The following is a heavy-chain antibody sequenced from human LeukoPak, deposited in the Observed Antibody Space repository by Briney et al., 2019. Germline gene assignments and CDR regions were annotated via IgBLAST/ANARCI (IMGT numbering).Heavy chain of an antibody. D-gene: IGHD3-22*01. Sequence: PGGSLRLSCAASGFTFSSYAMSWVRQAPGKGLEWVSAISGSGGSTYYADSVKGRFTISRDNSKNTLYLQMNSLRAEDTAVYYCAKGLGYDSSGYYYVPAQSFDYWGQGTLVTVSS. CDR2: ISGSGGST. V-gene: IGHV3-23*01. J-gene: IGHJ4*02. CDR1: GFTFSSYA. CDR3: AKGLGYDSSGYYYVPAQSFDY.